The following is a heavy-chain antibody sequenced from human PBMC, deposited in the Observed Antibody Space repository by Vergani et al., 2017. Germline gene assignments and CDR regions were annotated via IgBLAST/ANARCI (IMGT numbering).Heavy chain of an antibody. D-gene: IGHD6-19*01. V-gene: IGHV5-10-1*03. CDR1: GYSFTSYW. CDR2: IDPSDSYT. J-gene: IGHJ4*02. CDR3: ASGPRLYSSGTDY. Sequence: EVQLVQSGAEVKKPGESLRISCKGSGYSFTSYWISWVRQVPGKGLEWMGRIDPSDSYTNYSPSFQGHVTISGGKSISTSYLQWSSLTASDTAMYYCASGPRLYSSGTDYWGQGTLVTVSS.